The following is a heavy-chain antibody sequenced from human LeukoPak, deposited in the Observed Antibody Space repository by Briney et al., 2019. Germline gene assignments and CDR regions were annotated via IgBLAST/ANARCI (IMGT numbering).Heavy chain of an antibody. CDR2: ISGNGGTT. D-gene: IGHD6-6*01. Sequence: GGSLRLSCAASGFTFSSYSMNWVRQAPGKGLEWVSIISGNGGTTYYADSMKGRITISRDNSKNTLYLQMNSLRAEDTAVYYCAKDYSFSSSSSSFTNWGQGTLVTVSS. CDR1: GFTFSSYS. V-gene: IGHV3-23*01. CDR3: AKDYSFSSSSSSFTN. J-gene: IGHJ4*02.